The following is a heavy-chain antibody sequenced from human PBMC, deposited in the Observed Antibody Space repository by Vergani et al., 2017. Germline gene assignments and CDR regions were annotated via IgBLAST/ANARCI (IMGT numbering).Heavy chain of an antibody. V-gene: IGHV5-51*01. Sequence: EVALVQSGPEMRKPGESLKISCKGSEYSFGNYWIGWVRQMPGKGLEWMGIIYPAYSDTRYSPSFQVQVTISADKSISTAFLQWDSLKASDTALYYCARHTTYTDSWGQGTLVTVSS. CDR1: EYSFGNYW. CDR2: IYPAYSDT. CDR3: ARHTTYTDS. J-gene: IGHJ4*02. D-gene: IGHD1-1*01.